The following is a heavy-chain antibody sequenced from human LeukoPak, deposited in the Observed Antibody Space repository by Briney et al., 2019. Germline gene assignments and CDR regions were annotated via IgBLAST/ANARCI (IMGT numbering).Heavy chain of an antibody. CDR1: EVTFSTYS. CDR2: ISSNSKSI. D-gene: IGHD4-11*01. J-gene: IGHJ4*02. Sequence: GGSLRLSCAAPEVTFSTYSVNWVRQAPGKGLEWVSFISSNSKSIKYPDSVKGRFTISRDNAKNSLFLQLNSLRDGDSAVYFCAGQNPDSALSYWGQGTLVTVSS. V-gene: IGHV3-48*02. CDR3: AGQNPDSALSY.